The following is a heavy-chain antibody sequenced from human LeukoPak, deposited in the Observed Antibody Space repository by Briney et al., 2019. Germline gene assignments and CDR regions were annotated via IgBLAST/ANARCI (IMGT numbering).Heavy chain of an antibody. CDR3: ASSWYVYFDY. CDR2: ISSSGSTI. V-gene: IGHV3-48*04. D-gene: IGHD6-13*01. J-gene: IGHJ4*02. Sequence: GGSLRLSCGASGFTFSFYWMTWVRQAPGKGLEWVSYISSSGSTIYYADSVKGRFTISRDNAKNSLYLQMNSLRAEDTAVYYCASSWYVYFDYWGQGTLVTVSS. CDR1: GFTFSFYW.